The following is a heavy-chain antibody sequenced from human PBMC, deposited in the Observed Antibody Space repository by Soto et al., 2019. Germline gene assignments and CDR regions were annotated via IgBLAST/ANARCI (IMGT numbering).Heavy chain of an antibody. CDR3: SRIHEHCSSTSCYMNDLFDY. D-gene: IGHD2-2*02. CDR1: GGAISSYF. CDR2: SSGST. Sequence: SETLSLTCTVSGGAISSYFWTWIRQPPGKGLEWIASSGSTNYNPSLESRVTISVDMSKNQFSLQWSSLKASDTAMYYCSRIHEHCSSTSCYMNDLFDYWGQGTLVTVSS. J-gene: IGHJ4*02. V-gene: IGHV4-4*09.